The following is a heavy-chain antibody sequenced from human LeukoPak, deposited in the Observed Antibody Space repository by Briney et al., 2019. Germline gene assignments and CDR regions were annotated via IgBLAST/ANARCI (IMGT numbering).Heavy chain of an antibody. D-gene: IGHD6-13*01. V-gene: IGHV3-30*18. Sequence: GGSLRLSCAASGFTFSSYGMHRVRQAPGKGLEWVAVISYDGSNKYYADSVKGRFTISRDNSKNTLYLQMNSLRAEDTAVYYCAKDRSYSTNYFDYWGQGTLVTVSS. CDR1: GFTFSSYG. CDR2: ISYDGSNK. CDR3: AKDRSYSTNYFDY. J-gene: IGHJ4*02.